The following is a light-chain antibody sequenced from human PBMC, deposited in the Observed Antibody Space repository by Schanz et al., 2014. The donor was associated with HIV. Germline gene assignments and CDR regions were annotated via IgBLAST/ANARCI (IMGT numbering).Light chain of an antibody. J-gene: IGLJ3*02. V-gene: IGLV1-44*01. CDR2: SNN. CDR1: SSNIGSNT. CDR3: AGWDDSLNVWV. Sequence: VLTQPPSASGTPGQRVTISCSGSSSNIGSNTVNWYQQLPGTAPKLLIYSNNQRPSGVPDRFSGSKSGTSASLAISGLQSEDEADYYCAGWDDSLNVWVFGGGTKLTVL.